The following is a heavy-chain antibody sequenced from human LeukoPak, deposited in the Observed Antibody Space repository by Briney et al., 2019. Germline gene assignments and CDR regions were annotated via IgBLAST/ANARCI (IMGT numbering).Heavy chain of an antibody. D-gene: IGHD5-18*01. CDR2: IRYDGSNK. Sequence: GGSLRLSCVASGFTFFSSWMSWVRQAPGKGLEWVAFIRYDGSNKYYADSVKGRFTISRDNSKNTLYLQMNSLRAEDTAVYYCAKDEEQLWFHYYYYYMDVWGKGTTVTISS. CDR3: AKDEEQLWFHYYYYYMDV. V-gene: IGHV3-30*02. J-gene: IGHJ6*03. CDR1: GFTFFSSW.